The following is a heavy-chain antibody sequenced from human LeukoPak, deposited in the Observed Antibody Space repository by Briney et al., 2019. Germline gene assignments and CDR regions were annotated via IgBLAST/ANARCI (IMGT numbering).Heavy chain of an antibody. CDR1: GYTFTNYA. CDR2: INAGNGYT. D-gene: IGHD2-2*01. J-gene: IGHJ3*02. V-gene: IGHV1-3*01. CDR3: VTRVRAVVPADDAFDI. Sequence: ASVKVSCKASGYTFTNYAMHWVRQAPGQRLEWMGWINAGNGYTKYSQKFQGRVTITRDTSATTAYMELSSLRSEDTAVYYCVTRVRAVVPADDAFDIWGQGTMVTVSS.